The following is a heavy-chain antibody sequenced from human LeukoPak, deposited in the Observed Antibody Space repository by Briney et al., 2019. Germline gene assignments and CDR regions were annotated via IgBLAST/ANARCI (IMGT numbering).Heavy chain of an antibody. V-gene: IGHV4-61*02. CDR3: ARGGSRYYFDY. CDR2: IYTSGST. D-gene: IGHD3-10*01. J-gene: IGHJ4*02. Sequence: SETLSLTCTVSGGSISSGSYYWSWIRQPAGKGLEWIGRIYTSGSTNYNPSLKSRVTISVDTSKNQFSLKLSSVTAADTAVYYCARGGSRYYFDYWGQGTPVTVSS. CDR1: GGSISSGSYY.